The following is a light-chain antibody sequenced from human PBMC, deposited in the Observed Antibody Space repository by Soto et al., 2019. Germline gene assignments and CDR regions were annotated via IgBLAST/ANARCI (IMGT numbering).Light chain of an antibody. V-gene: IGKV1-39*01. Sequence: DIQMTQSPSSLSASVGDRGTITCRASQTIKNFLNWYQQRPGKAPTLLICDASRLQPGVPSRFSGSGSGTDFPLTISSLQHEDLATYYCQQSYTTPRTFGGGTKVEIK. J-gene: IGKJ4*01. CDR2: DAS. CDR1: QTIKNF. CDR3: QQSYTTPRT.